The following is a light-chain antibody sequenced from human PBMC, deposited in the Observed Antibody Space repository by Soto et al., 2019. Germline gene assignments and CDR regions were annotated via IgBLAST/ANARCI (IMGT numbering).Light chain of an antibody. J-gene: IGKJ3*01. CDR3: QQRSNWPPVFT. V-gene: IGKV3-11*01. Sequence: EIVLTQSPATLSLSPGERATLSCRASQSVSSYLAWYQQKPRQAPRLLIYDASSRATGIPARFSGSGSGTDFTLTISSLEPEDFAVYYCQQRSNWPPVFTFGPGTKVDIK. CDR2: DAS. CDR1: QSVSSY.